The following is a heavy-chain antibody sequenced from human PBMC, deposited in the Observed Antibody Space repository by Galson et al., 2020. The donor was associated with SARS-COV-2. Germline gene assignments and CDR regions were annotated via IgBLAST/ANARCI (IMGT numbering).Heavy chain of an antibody. CDR1: GLTFRRYA. V-gene: IGHV3-30*04. CDR3: ARDGGGWFDP. J-gene: IGHJ5*02. D-gene: IGHD2-15*01. Sequence: RGYLRLSCAASGLTFRRYAMHWVRQAQGKGLDWVAVISYDESNKYYADSVKGRFTISRDNSKNTLYLQMNSLRAEDTAVYYCARDGGGWFDPWGQGTLVTVSS. CDR2: ISYDESNK.